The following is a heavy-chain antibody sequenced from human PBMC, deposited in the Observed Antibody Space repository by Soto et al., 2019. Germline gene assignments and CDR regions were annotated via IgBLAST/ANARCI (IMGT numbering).Heavy chain of an antibody. J-gene: IGHJ4*02. V-gene: IGHV3-30*18. CDR3: ANTPWVKYYSSWFDY. Sequence: QVQLVESGGGVVQPGRSLRLSCEASGFTFSSYAVHWVRQAPGKGLEWVASMSSDGTDKYYPNSVKGRFTISRDNSKSTLYLQMTSLRAEDTDLYYCANTPWVKYYSSWFDYWGQGTLVTVSS. CDR2: MSSDGTDK. CDR1: GFTFSSYA. D-gene: IGHD2-21*01.